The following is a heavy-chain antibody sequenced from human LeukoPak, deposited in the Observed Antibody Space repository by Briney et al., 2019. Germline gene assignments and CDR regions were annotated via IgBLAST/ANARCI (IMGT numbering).Heavy chain of an antibody. CDR3: ARDYYYDSSGYAYDAFDI. J-gene: IGHJ3*02. CDR2: IYYSGST. CDR1: GGSISNYY. V-gene: IGHV4-59*01. D-gene: IGHD3-22*01. Sequence: SETLSLTCTVSGGSISNYYWSWIRQPPGKGLEWIWYIYYSGSTNYNPSLKSRVTISVDTSKNQFSLKLSSVTAADTAVYYCARDYYYDSSGYAYDAFDIWGQGTMVTVSS.